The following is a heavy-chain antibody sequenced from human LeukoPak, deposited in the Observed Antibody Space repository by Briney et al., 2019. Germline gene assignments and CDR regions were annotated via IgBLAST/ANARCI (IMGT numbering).Heavy chain of an antibody. D-gene: IGHD3-22*01. J-gene: IGHJ4*02. Sequence: PGGSLRLSCAASGFTFSSYDMNWVRQAPGKGLEWVSSISTSSLYIYYADSLKGRFTTSRDNAKNSLYLQMNSLRAEDTAVYYCARGAMYYYDSSGGDYWGQGTLVTVSS. V-gene: IGHV3-21*01. CDR1: GFTFSSYD. CDR3: ARGAMYYYDSSGGDY. CDR2: ISTSSLYI.